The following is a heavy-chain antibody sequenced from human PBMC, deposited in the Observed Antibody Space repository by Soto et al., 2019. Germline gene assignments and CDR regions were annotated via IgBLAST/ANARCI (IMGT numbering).Heavy chain of an antibody. Sequence: GGSLRLSCAASGFTFSSYSMNWVRQAPGKGLEWVSSISSSSSYIYYADSVKGRFTISRDNAKNSLYLQMNSLRAEDTAVYYCASRGYRYGPFDYWGQGTLVTVS. J-gene: IGHJ4*02. D-gene: IGHD5-18*01. CDR1: GFTFSSYS. CDR2: ISSSSSYI. CDR3: ASRGYRYGPFDY. V-gene: IGHV3-21*01.